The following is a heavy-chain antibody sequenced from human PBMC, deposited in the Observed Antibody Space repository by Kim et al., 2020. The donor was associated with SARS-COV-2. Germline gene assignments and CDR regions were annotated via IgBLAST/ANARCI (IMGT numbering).Heavy chain of an antibody. CDR2: ISYDGSNK. CDR3: ARDWSTGIVLMVYAIGTLYFDY. Sequence: GGSLRLSCAASGFTFSSYAMHWVRQAPGKGLEWVAVISYDGSNKYYADSVKGRFTISRDNSKNTLYLQMNSLRAEDTAVYYCARDWSTGIVLMVYAIGTLYFDYWGQGTLVTVSS. D-gene: IGHD2-8*01. CDR1: GFTFSSYA. J-gene: IGHJ4*02. V-gene: IGHV3-30-3*01.